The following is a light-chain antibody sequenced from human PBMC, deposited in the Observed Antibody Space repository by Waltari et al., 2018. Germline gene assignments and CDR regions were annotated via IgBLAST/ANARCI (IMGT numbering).Light chain of an antibody. CDR1: QSFLYSSNNKNY. J-gene: IGKJ2*01. CDR2: WAS. Sequence: DIVMTQSPDSLAVSLGEQATINCKSSQSFLYSSNNKNYLAWYQQKPGQPPKLLIYWASTRESGVPDRFSGSGSGTDFTLTISSLQAEDVAGYYCQQYYSTPYTFGQGTKLEIK. CDR3: QQYYSTPYT. V-gene: IGKV4-1*01.